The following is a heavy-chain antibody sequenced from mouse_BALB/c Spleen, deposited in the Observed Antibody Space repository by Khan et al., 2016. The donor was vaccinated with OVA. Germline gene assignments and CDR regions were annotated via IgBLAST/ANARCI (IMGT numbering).Heavy chain of an antibody. Sequence: LVESGPGLKKPGVTVKISCKASGYTFTTYGMNWVKQAPGKGLKWMGWINTYTGEPTYVDDFKGRFAFSLETSASTAYLQINNLKNEDTATYFCARVGYSGTMDYWGQGTSVTGSS. CDR2: INTYTGEP. J-gene: IGHJ4*01. CDR3: ARVGYSGTMDY. D-gene: IGHD2-14*01. CDR1: GYTFTTYG. V-gene: IGHV9-3-1*01.